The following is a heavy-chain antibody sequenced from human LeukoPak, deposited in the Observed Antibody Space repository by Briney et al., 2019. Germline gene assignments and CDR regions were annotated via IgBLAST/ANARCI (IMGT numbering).Heavy chain of an antibody. CDR3: AKDQGYSSDWYGLIDY. D-gene: IGHD6-19*01. J-gene: IGHJ4*02. Sequence: GGCLRLAWAASGFTASSYAMRWVRQAPGEGREWVLAISGSGGNTYYADSVKGRFTVSRDNSKNTLYLQMNSLRAEDTAVYYCAKDQGYSSDWYGLIDYWGQGTLVTVSS. CDR2: ISGSGGNT. V-gene: IGHV3-23*01. CDR1: GFTASSYA.